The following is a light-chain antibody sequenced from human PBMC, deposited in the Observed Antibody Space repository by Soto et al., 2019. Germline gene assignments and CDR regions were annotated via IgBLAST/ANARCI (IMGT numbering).Light chain of an antibody. V-gene: IGLV2-23*01. CDR2: EGN. Sequence: QSVLSQPASVSGSPGQSITISCTGTSSDVGTYNLVSWYQQYPGKATKLMIYEGNKRPSGVSNRFSGSKSGNTASLTISGLQAEDEADYYCCSYAPSSTYVFGTGTKVTVL. J-gene: IGLJ1*01. CDR1: SSDVGTYNL. CDR3: CSYAPSSTYV.